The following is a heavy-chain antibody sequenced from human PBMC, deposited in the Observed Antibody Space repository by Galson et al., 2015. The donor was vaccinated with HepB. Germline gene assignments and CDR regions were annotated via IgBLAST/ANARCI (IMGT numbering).Heavy chain of an antibody. CDR2: ISKSATVT. J-gene: IGHJ5*02. CDR1: GFTFSSFA. Sequence: SLRLSCAASGFTFSSFAMSWVRQPPGKGLEWVSSISKSATVTYYVDSVKGRFTISRDDSKSTLYLQMNGLRAEDTAIYYCATGFKLAGAAWGQGTLGTVSS. V-gene: IGHV3-23*01. CDR3: ATGFKLAGAA. D-gene: IGHD6-19*01.